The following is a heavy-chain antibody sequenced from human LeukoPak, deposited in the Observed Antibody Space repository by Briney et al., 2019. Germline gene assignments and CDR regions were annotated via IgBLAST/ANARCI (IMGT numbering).Heavy chain of an antibody. Sequence: PGGSLRLSCAASGFTFSNYWMSWVRQAPGKGLEWVANINQDGSEKYYVDSVKGRFTISRDNAKNSLYLQMNSLRAEDTAVYYCARDGDPGIAAAGTVYYYYGMDVWGQGTTVTVSS. CDR3: ARDGDPGIAAAGTVYYYYGMDV. J-gene: IGHJ6*02. D-gene: IGHD6-13*01. CDR2: INQDGSEK. CDR1: GFTFSNYW. V-gene: IGHV3-7*01.